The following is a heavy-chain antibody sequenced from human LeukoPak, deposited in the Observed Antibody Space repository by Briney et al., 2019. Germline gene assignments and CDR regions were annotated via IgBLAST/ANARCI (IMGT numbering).Heavy chain of an antibody. V-gene: IGHV4-39*01. CDR3: ARRSGYCSSTSCLYYFDY. CDR1: GGSISSNSYY. D-gene: IGHD2-2*03. Sequence: PSETLSLTCTVSGGSISSNSYYWGWIRQPPGKGLEWIGSIYYSGSTYYNPSLKSRVTISVDTSKNQFSLKLSSVTAADTAVYYCARRSGYCSSTSCLYYFDYWGQGTLVTVSS. CDR2: IYYSGST. J-gene: IGHJ4*02.